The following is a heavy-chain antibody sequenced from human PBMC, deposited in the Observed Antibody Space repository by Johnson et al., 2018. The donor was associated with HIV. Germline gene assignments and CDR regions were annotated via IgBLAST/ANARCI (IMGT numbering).Heavy chain of an antibody. Sequence: MQLVESGGGLVQPGGSLRLSCAASGFIVSGNHMNWVRQAPGKGLEWVSAISGSGGSTYYAESVKGRFTISRDNSKNTLYLQMNSLRAEDTAVYYCAKKALGDVDAFDIWGQGTMVTVSS. J-gene: IGHJ3*02. D-gene: IGHD2-21*02. CDR3: AKKALGDVDAFDI. CDR2: ISGSGGST. V-gene: IGHV3-23*04. CDR1: GFIVSGNH.